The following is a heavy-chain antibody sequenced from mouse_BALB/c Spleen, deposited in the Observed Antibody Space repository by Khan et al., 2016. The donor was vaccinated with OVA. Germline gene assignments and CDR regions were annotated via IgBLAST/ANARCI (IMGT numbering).Heavy chain of an antibody. J-gene: IGHJ4*01. V-gene: IGHV2-6-5*01. Sequence: QVQLKQSGPGLVAPSQSLSITCTVSGFSLSDYGVSWIRQPPGKGLEWLGVIWGGGSTYYNSALKSRLSISKDNSMSQVFLKMNSLQTDDTAIYYCAKGLWSYYFALDYWGQGTSVTVSS. CDR2: IWGGGST. CDR1: GFSLSDYG. CDR3: AKGLWSYYFALDY. D-gene: IGHD1-1*02.